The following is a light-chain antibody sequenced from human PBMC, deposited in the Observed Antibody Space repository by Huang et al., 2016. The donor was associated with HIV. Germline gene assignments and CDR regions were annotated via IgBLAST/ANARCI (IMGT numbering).Light chain of an antibody. V-gene: IGKV3D-15*01. Sequence: EIVMTQSPATLSVSPGERATFPCRASPSVNTNLAWYQEKPGRTPRLLIYDAYTRATGTPARFSGSGSGAEFTLTISSLQSEDFGIYYCQQYNNWPPEVTFGQGTRLEIK. CDR3: QQYNNWPPEVT. J-gene: IGKJ5*01. CDR1: PSVNTN. CDR2: DAY.